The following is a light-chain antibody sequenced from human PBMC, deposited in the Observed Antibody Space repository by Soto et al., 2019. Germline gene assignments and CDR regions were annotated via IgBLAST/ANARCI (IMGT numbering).Light chain of an antibody. V-gene: IGLV1-44*01. CDR3: ATWDDSLNGVV. Sequence: QAVLTQPPSASGTPGQTIAISCSGGNSNIGSHTVNWFQQLPGTAPRLLIYSNTQRPSGVPDRFSGSKSGTSAPLAISGLQSEYEGDYYCATWDDSLNGVVFGGGTKLTVL. J-gene: IGLJ2*01. CDR2: SNT. CDR1: NSNIGSHT.